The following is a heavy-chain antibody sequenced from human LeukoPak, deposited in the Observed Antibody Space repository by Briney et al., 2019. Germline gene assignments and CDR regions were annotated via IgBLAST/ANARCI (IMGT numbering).Heavy chain of an antibody. J-gene: IGHJ6*04. CDR1: GASFTDTSHF. V-gene: IGHV4-39*01. Sequence: SETLSLTCTVSGASFTDTSHFWAWIRQPPGKGLEWIGRIYSGSTNYNPSLKRRVTISVDTSKKQFSLKLSSVTAADTAVYYRARQDYYGSGSYYMDVSGKGTTVTVSS. CDR2: IYSGST. CDR3: ARQDYYGSGSYYMDV. D-gene: IGHD3-10*01.